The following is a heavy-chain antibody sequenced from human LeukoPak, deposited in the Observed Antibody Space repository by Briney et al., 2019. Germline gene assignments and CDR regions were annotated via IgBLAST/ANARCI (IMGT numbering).Heavy chain of an antibody. CDR3: GKDPGATARGFHLDV. V-gene: IGHV3-30*02. Sequence: GGSLRLSCEVSGFTFSDYGMHWVRQAPGKGLEWVSFIWSDGKNAFYSDSAKGRFTISRDNFRNTLYLQMDTLRLDDSGVYCCGKDPGATARGFHLDVWGKGTTVAVSS. CDR1: GFTFSDYG. J-gene: IGHJ6*04. D-gene: IGHD1-1*01. CDR2: IWSDGKNA.